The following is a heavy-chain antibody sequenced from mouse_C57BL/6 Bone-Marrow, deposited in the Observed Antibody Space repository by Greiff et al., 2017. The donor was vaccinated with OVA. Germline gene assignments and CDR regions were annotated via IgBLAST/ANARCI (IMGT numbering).Heavy chain of an antibody. Sequence: VQLQQSGAELARPGASVKLSCKASGYTFTSYGISWVKQRTGQGLEWIGEIYPRSGNTYYTEKFKGKATLTADKASSTAYMELRSLTSEDSAVYFCARKYYYGSSYYWYFDVWGTGTTVTVSS. V-gene: IGHV1-81*01. CDR1: GYTFTSYG. D-gene: IGHD1-1*01. CDR3: ARKYYYGSSYYWYFDV. J-gene: IGHJ1*03. CDR2: IYPRSGNT.